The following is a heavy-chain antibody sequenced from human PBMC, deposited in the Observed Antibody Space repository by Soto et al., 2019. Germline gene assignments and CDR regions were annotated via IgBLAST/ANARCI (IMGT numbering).Heavy chain of an antibody. CDR2: ISYDGSNK. J-gene: IGHJ4*02. CDR3: AREGAYGDYFDS. Sequence: QVQLVESGGGVVQPGRSLRLSCAASGFTFSSHAMHWVRQAPGKGLEWVAIISYDGSNKYYADSVKGRFTISRDNSKNTLYLQMNSLRAEDTAVYYCAREGAYGDYFDSWGQGILVTVSS. CDR1: GFTFSSHA. V-gene: IGHV3-30-3*01. D-gene: IGHD4-17*01.